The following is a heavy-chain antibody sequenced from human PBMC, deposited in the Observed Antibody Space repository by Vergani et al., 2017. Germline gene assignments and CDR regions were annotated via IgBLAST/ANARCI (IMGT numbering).Heavy chain of an antibody. D-gene: IGHD2-2*01. Sequence: QVQLVQSGSELKKPGASVKVSCKASGYTFTGYYMHWVRQAPGQGLEWMGWINPNSGGTNYAQKFQGRVTMTRDTSISTAYMELSRLRSDDTAVYYCARENGYCSSTSCYAGFLYYYYYYMDVWGKGTTVTVSS. CDR2: INPNSGGT. CDR1: GYTFTGYY. CDR3: ARENGYCSSTSCYAGFLYYYYYYMDV. V-gene: IGHV1-2*02. J-gene: IGHJ6*03.